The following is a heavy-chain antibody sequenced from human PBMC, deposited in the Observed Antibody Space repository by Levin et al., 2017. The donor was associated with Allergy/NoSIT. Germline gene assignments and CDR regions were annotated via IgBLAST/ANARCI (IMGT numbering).Heavy chain of an antibody. Sequence: GGSLRLSCAASGFTFSSYAMHWVRQAPGKGLEWVAVISYDGSNKYYADSVKGRFTISRDNSKNTLYLQMNSLRAEDTAVYYCARDDAVVAATWGIDYWGQGTLVTVSS. CDR3: ARDDAVVAATWGIDY. CDR1: GFTFSSYA. J-gene: IGHJ4*02. D-gene: IGHD2-15*01. CDR2: ISYDGSNK. V-gene: IGHV3-30-3*01.